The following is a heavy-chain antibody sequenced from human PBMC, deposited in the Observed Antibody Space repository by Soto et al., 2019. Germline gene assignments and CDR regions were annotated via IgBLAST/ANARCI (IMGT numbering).Heavy chain of an antibody. V-gene: IGHV3-11*05. Sequence: QVQLVESGGGLVKPGGSLRLSCAASGFTFSDYYMSWIRQAPGKGLEWVSSISSSSSYTNYADSVKGRFTISRDNAKNSLYLQMNSLRAEDTAVYYCARDRTTVVPPSPFDPWGQGTLVTVSS. CDR3: ARDRTTVVPPSPFDP. D-gene: IGHD4-17*01. CDR2: ISSSSSYT. J-gene: IGHJ5*02. CDR1: GFTFSDYY.